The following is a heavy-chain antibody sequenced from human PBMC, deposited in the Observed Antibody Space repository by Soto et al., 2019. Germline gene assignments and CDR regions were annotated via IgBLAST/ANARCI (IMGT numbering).Heavy chain of an antibody. Sequence: QVQLQESGPGLVKPSETLSLTCAVSGDAITSYFWSWIRQPPEKGLEWLGYIYYTGSTIYNPSLMRRVTISLDTSKNQFSLELSSVTAADTAVYYCARHAFGSGFYYGMNVWGQGTTVTVSS. CDR2: IYYTGST. V-gene: IGHV4-59*08. D-gene: IGHD3-10*01. CDR1: GDAITSYF. J-gene: IGHJ6*02. CDR3: ARHAFGSGFYYGMNV.